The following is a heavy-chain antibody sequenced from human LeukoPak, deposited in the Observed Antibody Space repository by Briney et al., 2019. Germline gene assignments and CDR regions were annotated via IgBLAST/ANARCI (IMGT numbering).Heavy chain of an antibody. D-gene: IGHD2-15*01. J-gene: IGHJ3*02. CDR1: GYSISSGYY. V-gene: IGHV4-38-2*02. CDR3: ARDLVVASLAFDI. Sequence: PSETLSLTCTVSGYSISSGYYWGWIRQPPGKGLEWIGSIYHSGSTYYNPSLKSRVTISVDTSKNQFSLKLSSVTAADTAVYYCARDLVVASLAFDIWGQGTMVTVSS. CDR2: IYHSGST.